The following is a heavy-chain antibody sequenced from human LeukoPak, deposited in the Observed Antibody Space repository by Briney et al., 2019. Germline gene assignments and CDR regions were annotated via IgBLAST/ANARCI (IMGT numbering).Heavy chain of an antibody. D-gene: IGHD3-10*01. V-gene: IGHV3-33*01. CDR2: IWYDGSNK. Sequence: GGSLRLSCAASGFTFSSYGTYWVRQAPGKGLEWVAVIWYDGSNKYYADSVKGRFTISRDNSKNTLYLQMNSLRAEDTAVYYCARDSVLLWFGETPNWFDPWGQGTLVTVSS. CDR1: GFTFSSYG. J-gene: IGHJ5*02. CDR3: ARDSVLLWFGETPNWFDP.